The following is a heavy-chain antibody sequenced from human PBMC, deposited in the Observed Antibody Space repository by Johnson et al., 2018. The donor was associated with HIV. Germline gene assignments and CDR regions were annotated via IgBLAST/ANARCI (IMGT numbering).Heavy chain of an antibody. CDR1: GFTFSSYW. J-gene: IGHJ3*02. CDR2: IKQDGSEK. Sequence: EVQLVESGGGVVQPGGSLRLSCAASGFTFSSYWMSWVRQAPGKGLEWVANIKQDGSEKYYADSVKGRFTISRDNSKNTLYLQMNSLRAEDTAVYYCARGSGVGAFDIWGQGTMVTVSS. D-gene: IGHD7-27*01. CDR3: ARGSGVGAFDI. V-gene: IGHV3-7*01.